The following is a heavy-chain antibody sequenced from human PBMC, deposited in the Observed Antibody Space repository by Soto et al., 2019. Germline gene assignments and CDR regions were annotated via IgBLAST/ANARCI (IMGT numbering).Heavy chain of an antibody. J-gene: IGHJ3*02. Sequence: GGSLRLSCAASGFTFSSYSMNWVHQAPGKGLEWVSYISSSSSTIYYADSVKGRFTISRDNAKNSLYLQMNSLRAEDTAVYYCARDRDYDSSGYYDAFDIWGQGTMVTVSS. V-gene: IGHV3-48*04. CDR2: ISSSSSTI. CDR1: GFTFSSYS. D-gene: IGHD3-22*01. CDR3: ARDRDYDSSGYYDAFDI.